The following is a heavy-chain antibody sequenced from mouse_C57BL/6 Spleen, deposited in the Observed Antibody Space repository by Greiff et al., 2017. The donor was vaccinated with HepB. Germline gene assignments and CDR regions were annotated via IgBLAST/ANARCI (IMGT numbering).Heavy chain of an antibody. CDR3: ARGAYYPDY. V-gene: IGHV3-1*01. CDR1: GYSITSGYD. CDR2: ISYSGST. J-gene: IGHJ2*01. D-gene: IGHD2-10*01. Sequence: EVQLQQSGPGMVKPSQSLSLTCTVTGYSITSGYDWHWIRHFPGNKLEWMGYISYSGSTNYNPSLKSRISITHDTSKNHFFLKLNSVTTEDTATYYCARGAYYPDYWGQGTTLTVSS.